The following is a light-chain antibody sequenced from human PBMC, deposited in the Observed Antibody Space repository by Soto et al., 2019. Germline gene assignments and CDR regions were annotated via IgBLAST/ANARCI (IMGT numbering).Light chain of an antibody. J-gene: IGKJ2*01. Sequence: DIQLTQSPSSLSASVGDRVTITCRASQTITTLLHWYQQTPGKAPDLLIYAASRLQSGVPSRFSGSGSGTDFTLTISSLQPEDFGTYYCQQTSSTPPTFGQGTRLQIK. V-gene: IGKV1-39*01. CDR3: QQTSSTPPT. CDR1: QTITTL. CDR2: AAS.